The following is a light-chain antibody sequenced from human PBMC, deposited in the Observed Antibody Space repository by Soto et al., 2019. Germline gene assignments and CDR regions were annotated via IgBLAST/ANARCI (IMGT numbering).Light chain of an antibody. CDR3: QQYSSLPHT. V-gene: IGKV3-20*01. CDR1: QSVTNNY. J-gene: IGKJ2*01. CDR2: GVS. Sequence: ESVLTQSPGTLSLSPGERATLSCRATQSVTNNYFAWYQQKPGQSPRLLIYGVSSMATDIPDRFSGSGSMTDFTLTISRLEPEDFVVYYCQQYSSLPHTFGQGTKLEVK.